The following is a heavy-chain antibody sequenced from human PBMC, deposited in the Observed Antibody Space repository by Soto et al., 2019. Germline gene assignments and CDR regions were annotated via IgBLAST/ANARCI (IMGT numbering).Heavy chain of an antibody. CDR3: ARAYGDYYFDY. CDR2: ISTDKGDT. V-gene: IGHV1-18*01. J-gene: IGHJ4*02. D-gene: IGHD4-17*01. Sequence: QVQLVQSGAEVKKPGASVKVSCKTSGYTFSSYGISWVRQAPGQGLEWMGWISTDKGDTHYVQNLQGRVTLTTDTSTSTAYMELRSLRSDDTAVYYCARAYGDYYFDYWGQGTLVTVSS. CDR1: GYTFSSYG.